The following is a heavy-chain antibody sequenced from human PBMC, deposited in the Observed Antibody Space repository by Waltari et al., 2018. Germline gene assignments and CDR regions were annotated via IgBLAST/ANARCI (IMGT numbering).Heavy chain of an antibody. CDR3: ARHKFKDRSYGLYYYYYMDV. D-gene: IGHD5-18*01. CDR1: GYSFTSYW. CDR2: IYPGDSDT. Sequence: EVQLVQSGAEVKKPGESLKISCTGSGYSFTSYWIGWVRQMPGKGLEWMGIIYPGDSDTRYSPSFQGQVTISADKSISTAYLQWSSLKASDTAMYYCARHKFKDRSYGLYYYYYMDVWGKGTTVTVSS. J-gene: IGHJ6*03. V-gene: IGHV5-51*01.